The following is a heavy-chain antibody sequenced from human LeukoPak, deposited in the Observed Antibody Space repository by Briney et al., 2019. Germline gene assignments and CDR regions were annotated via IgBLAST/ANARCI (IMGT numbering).Heavy chain of an antibody. V-gene: IGHV4-39*01. CDR2: IYYSGST. D-gene: IGHD2-2*01. CDR3: ARQLGYCSSTSCYADKVDY. J-gene: IGHJ4*02. CDR1: GGSISSSSYY. Sequence: PSETLSLTCTVSGGSISSSSYYWGWIRQPPGKGLEWIGSIYYSGSTYYNPSLKSRVTISVDTSKNQFSLKMSSETAANTAVYYCARQLGYCSSTSCYADKVDYWGQGTLVTVSS.